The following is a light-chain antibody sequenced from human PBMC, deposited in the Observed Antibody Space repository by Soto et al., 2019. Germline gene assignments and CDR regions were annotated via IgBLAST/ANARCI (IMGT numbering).Light chain of an antibody. CDR3: SSYTSGSTLV. CDR2: EVS. V-gene: IGLV2-14*01. CDR1: ASDVGGYNY. J-gene: IGLJ1*01. Sequence: SALTQRVSAAGSPGQAITTSCNGTASDVGGYNYVSWYQQHPGKAPKLMIYEVSNRPSGVSNRFSGSKSGNTASLTISGLQTSDEADYYCSSYTSGSTLVFGTGTKVTVL.